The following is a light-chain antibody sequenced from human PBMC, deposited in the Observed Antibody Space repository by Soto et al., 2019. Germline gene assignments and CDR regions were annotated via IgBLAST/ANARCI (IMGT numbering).Light chain of an antibody. J-gene: IGLJ3*02. Sequence: QTVVTQEPSFSVSPGRTVTLTCGLSSGSVSTSYYPSWYQQTPGQAPLTLIYSTNTRSSGVPDRFSGSILGNKAALTITGDQADDEADYYCVLYMGSGIWVFGGGTKVTVL. CDR1: SGSVSTSYY. V-gene: IGLV8-61*01. CDR2: STN. CDR3: VLYMGSGIWV.